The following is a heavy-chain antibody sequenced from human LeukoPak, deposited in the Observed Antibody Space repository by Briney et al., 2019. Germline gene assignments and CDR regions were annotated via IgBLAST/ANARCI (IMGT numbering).Heavy chain of an antibody. J-gene: IGHJ4*02. Sequence: GGSLRLSCAASGFTFSSYSMSWVRQVPGKGLEWVSVIGSGGSGGTSYADSVRGRFTMSRDNSKNTLFLQMNSMRAEDTAVYYCAKRGCDTTTCSYYFDYWGRGTLVTVSS. V-gene: IGHV3-23*01. D-gene: IGHD2-2*01. CDR3: AKRGCDTTTCSYYFDY. CDR2: IGSGGSGGT. CDR1: GFTFSSYS.